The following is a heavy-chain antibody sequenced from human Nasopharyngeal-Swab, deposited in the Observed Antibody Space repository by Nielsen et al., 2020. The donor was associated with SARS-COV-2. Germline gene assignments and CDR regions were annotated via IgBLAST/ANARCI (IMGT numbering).Heavy chain of an antibody. CDR3: ARGCRYCTPKMYFDL. Sequence: GSLRLSCTVSGGSISSYYWSWIRQPPGKGLEWIGYIYYSGSTNYNPSLKSRVTTSVDTSKNQFSLKLSSVTAADTAVYYCARGCRYCTPKMYFDLWGRGTLVTVSS. CDR2: IYYSGST. CDR1: GGSISSYY. V-gene: IGHV4-59*01. J-gene: IGHJ2*01. D-gene: IGHD2-8*01.